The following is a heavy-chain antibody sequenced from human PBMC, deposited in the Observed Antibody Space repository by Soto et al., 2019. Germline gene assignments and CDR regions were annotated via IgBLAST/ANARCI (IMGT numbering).Heavy chain of an antibody. CDR1: GFTFSDYY. Sequence: PGGSLRLSCEASGFTFSDYYMSWIRQVPGKGLEWASYISIGGTPIYYADSVKGRFTISRDNAQNSLYLHMTSLTAEDTALYYCVRGPEELVYYNSIDVWGQGTTVTVSS. CDR3: VRGPEELVYYNSIDV. V-gene: IGHV3-11*01. CDR2: ISIGGTPI. D-gene: IGHD3-10*01. J-gene: IGHJ6*02.